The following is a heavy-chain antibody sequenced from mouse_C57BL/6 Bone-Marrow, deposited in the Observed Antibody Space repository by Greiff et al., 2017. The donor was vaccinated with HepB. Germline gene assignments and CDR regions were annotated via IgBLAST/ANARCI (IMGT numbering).Heavy chain of an antibody. Sequence: QVQLQPGAELVRPGSSVKLSCKASGYTFTSYWMHWVKQRPIQGLEWIGNIDPSDSETHYNQKFKDKATLTVDKSSSTAYMQLSSLTSEDSAVYYCARKDYGNYWYFDVWGTGTTVTVSS. V-gene: IGHV1-52*01. D-gene: IGHD2-1*01. CDR1: GYTFTSYW. J-gene: IGHJ1*03. CDR2: IDPSDSET. CDR3: ARKDYGNYWYFDV.